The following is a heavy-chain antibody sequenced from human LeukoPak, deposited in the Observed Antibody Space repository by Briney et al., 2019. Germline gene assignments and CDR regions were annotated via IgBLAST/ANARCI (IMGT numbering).Heavy chain of an antibody. D-gene: IGHD6-6*01. CDR3: AGSIAARLDY. CDR1: GGSFSDYY. Sequence: SETLSLTCAVYGGSFSDYYWSWIRQPPGKGLEWIGEINHSGSTDYNPSLKSRVTISVDTSKNQFSLKLSSVTAADTAVYYCAGSIAARLDYWGQGTLVTVSS. CDR2: INHSGST. J-gene: IGHJ4*02. V-gene: IGHV4-34*01.